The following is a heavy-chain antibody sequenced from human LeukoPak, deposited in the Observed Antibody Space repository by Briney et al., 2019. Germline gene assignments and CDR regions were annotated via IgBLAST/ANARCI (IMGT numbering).Heavy chain of an antibody. D-gene: IGHD3-10*01. Sequence: GASVKVSCKASGYTFTSYYMHWVRQAPGQGLEWMGIIIPSGGSTSYAQKFQGRVTMTRDTSTSTVYMELSSLRSEDTAVYYCARVTMVREYDYWGQGTLVTVSS. V-gene: IGHV1-46*01. CDR1: GYTFTSYY. J-gene: IGHJ4*02. CDR3: ARVTMVREYDY. CDR2: IIPSGGST.